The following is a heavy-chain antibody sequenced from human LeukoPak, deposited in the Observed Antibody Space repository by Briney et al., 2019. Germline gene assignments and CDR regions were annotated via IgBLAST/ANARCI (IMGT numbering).Heavy chain of an antibody. CDR3: ARGGPWTTVTTTGVPLDY. CDR1: GGSISSDY. J-gene: IGHJ4*02. CDR2: ISYSGGT. V-gene: IGHV4-59*01. D-gene: IGHD4-17*01. Sequence: SETLSLTCIVSGGSISSDYWSWIRQPPGKGLEWIGPISYSGGTNYTPSLKSRVTISVDTSKSQFSLRLISVTAADTAMYYCARGGPWTTVTTTGVPLDYWGQGTLVTVSS.